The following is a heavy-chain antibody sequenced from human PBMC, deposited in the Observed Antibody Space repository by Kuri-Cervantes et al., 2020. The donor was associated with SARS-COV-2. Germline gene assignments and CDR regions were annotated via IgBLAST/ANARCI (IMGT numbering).Heavy chain of an antibody. CDR2: IDPSDSYT. J-gene: IGHJ6*02. CDR1: GYSFTSYW. CDR3: ARDMTYYHYGMDV. Sequence: EVPKISRKGSGYSFTSYWISWVRQMPGKGLEWMGRIDPSDSYTNYSPSFQGHVTISADKSISTAYLQWSSLKASDTAMYYCARDMTYYHYGMDVWGQGTTVTVSS. V-gene: IGHV5-10-1*01.